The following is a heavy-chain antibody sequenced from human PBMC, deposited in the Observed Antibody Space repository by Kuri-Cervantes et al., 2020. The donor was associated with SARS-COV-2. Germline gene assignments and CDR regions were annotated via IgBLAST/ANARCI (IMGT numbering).Heavy chain of an antibody. Sequence: GESLKISCAASGFTFSNAWMNWVRQAPGKGLEWVGRIKSKTDGGTTDYAAPVKGRFTISRDDSKNTLYLQMNSLKTEDTAAYYCTRETYSSSYWFDPWGQGTLVTVSS. J-gene: IGHJ5*02. CDR1: GFTFSNAW. CDR2: IKSKTDGGTT. CDR3: TRETYSSSYWFDP. V-gene: IGHV3-15*07. D-gene: IGHD6-6*01.